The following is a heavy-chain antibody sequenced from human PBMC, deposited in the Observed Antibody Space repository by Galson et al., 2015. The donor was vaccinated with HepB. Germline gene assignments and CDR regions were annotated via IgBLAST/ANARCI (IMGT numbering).Heavy chain of an antibody. CDR1: GGSINSGSYY. Sequence: TLSLTCTVSGGSINSGSYYWSWIRQPAGTGLEWIGRIHSRGDTNYNPSLKSRVSMSIDTSKNQFSLELNSVTAADTAFYFCARGSGTYYNPLNVWGKGTTVTVSS. D-gene: IGHD3-10*01. CDR2: IHSRGDT. J-gene: IGHJ6*04. V-gene: IGHV4-61*02. CDR3: ARGSGTYYNPLNV.